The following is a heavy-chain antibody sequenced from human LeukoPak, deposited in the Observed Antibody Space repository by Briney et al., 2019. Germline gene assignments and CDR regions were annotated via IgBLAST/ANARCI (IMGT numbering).Heavy chain of an antibody. CDR1: GFTFSSYA. CDR3: AKDAVNSSWRRRPDY. D-gene: IGHD6-13*01. J-gene: IGHJ4*02. V-gene: IGHV3-23*01. CDR2: ISGSGAST. Sequence: GGSLRLSCAASGFTFSSYAMSWVRQAPGKGLEWVSAISGSGASTYYADSVKGRFTISRDNSKNTLYLQMNSLRAEDTAVYYCAKDAVNSSWRRRPDYWGQGTLVTVPS.